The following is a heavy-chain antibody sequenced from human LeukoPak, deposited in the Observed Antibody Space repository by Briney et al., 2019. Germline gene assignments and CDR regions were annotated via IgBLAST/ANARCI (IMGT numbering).Heavy chain of an antibody. Sequence: GGSLRLSCAASGFTFSSYSMNWVRQAPGKGLEWVSSISSSSSYIYYADSVKGRFTISRDNAKNSLYLQMNSLRAEDTAVYYCARDDAGSRDGYNAPNDYWGQGTLVIVSS. V-gene: IGHV3-21*01. CDR2: ISSSSSYI. D-gene: IGHD5-24*01. J-gene: IGHJ4*02. CDR1: GFTFSSYS. CDR3: ARDDAGSRDGYNAPNDY.